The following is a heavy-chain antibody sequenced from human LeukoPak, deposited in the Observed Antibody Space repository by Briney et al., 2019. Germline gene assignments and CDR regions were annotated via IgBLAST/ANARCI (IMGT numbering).Heavy chain of an antibody. CDR3: ARGGLSIMGY. CDR2: ISSSGSTK. V-gene: IGHV3-48*01. D-gene: IGHD2/OR15-2a*01. CDR1: GITFSSYS. J-gene: IGHJ4*02. Sequence: PGGSLRLSCGASGITFSSYSMSWVRQAPGKGLEWVSYISSSGSTKYYADSVKGRFTISRDNARNSLYLQMNSLRAEDTAVYFCARGGLSIMGYWGQGTLVTVSS.